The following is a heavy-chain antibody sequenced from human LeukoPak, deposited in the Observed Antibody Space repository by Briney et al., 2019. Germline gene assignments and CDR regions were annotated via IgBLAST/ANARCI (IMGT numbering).Heavy chain of an antibody. V-gene: IGHV3-7*01. D-gene: IGHD3-3*01. CDR1: GFTFSSYW. Sequence: PSGGSLRLSCAASGFTFSSYWMSWVRQAPGKGLEWVANIKQDGSEKYYVDSVKGRFTISRDNAKNSLYLQMNSLRAEDTAVYYCAREPTIFGVVSYAFDIWGQGTMVTVSS. CDR2: IKQDGSEK. CDR3: AREPTIFGVVSYAFDI. J-gene: IGHJ3*02.